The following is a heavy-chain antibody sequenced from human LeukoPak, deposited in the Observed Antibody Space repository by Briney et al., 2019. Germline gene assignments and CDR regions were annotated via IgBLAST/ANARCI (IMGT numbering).Heavy chain of an antibody. D-gene: IGHD2-2*01. J-gene: IGHJ4*02. CDR2: GYYSGIT. Sequence: SETLSLTCTVSGGSITSYYWSWIWQPPGKGLEYLGYGYYSGITNYNPSLKSRVTISVDTSKKQFSLSLSSVTAADTAIYYCARGDCSGTSCYFDYWDQGTLVTVSS. CDR3: ARGDCSGTSCYFDY. CDR1: GGSITSYY. V-gene: IGHV4-59*01.